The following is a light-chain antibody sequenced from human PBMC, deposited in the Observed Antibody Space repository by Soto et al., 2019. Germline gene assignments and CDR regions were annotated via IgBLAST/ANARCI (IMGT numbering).Light chain of an antibody. CDR3: QQYGSSAWT. CDR1: QSINSRS. Sequence: DSVLTQSPGTLSLSPGERATLSCGASQSINSRSLAWYQQKPGQAPRLLIYGASSRATGIPDRFSGSGSGTDFALTISRLEPEDFAVYYCQQYGSSAWTFGQGTKV. J-gene: IGKJ1*01. CDR2: GAS. V-gene: IGKV3-20*01.